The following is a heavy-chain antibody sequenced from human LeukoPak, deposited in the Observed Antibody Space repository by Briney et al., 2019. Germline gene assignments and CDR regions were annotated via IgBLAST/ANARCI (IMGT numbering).Heavy chain of an antibody. CDR3: VSGWSTFDY. D-gene: IGHD6-19*01. CDR1: VLTLSGSW. J-gene: IGHJ4*02. V-gene: IGHV3-7*02. Sequence: PGGSLRLSCAVSVLTLSGSWMTWVRQAPGKGLEWVANIKEDGSDKYYVDSVKGRITISRDNAKNSLYLQMNSLRAEDTAVYYCVSGWSTFDYWGQGTLVTVSS. CDR2: IKEDGSDK.